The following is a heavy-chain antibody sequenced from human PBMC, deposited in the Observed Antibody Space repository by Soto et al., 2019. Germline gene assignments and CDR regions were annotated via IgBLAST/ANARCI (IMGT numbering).Heavy chain of an antibody. V-gene: IGHV4-4*02. CDR2: IYHSGST. D-gene: IGHD3-10*01. Sequence: PSETLSLTCAVSGGSISSSNWWSWVRQPPGKGLEWIGEIYHSGSTNYNPSLKSRVTISVDKSKNQSSLKLSSVTAADTAVYYWARYGSGSYMFDPWGQGTLVTVSS. CDR3: ARYGSGSYMFDP. J-gene: IGHJ5*02. CDR1: GGSISSSNW.